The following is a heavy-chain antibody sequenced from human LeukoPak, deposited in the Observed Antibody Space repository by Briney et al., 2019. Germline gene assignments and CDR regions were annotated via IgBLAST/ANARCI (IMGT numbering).Heavy chain of an antibody. J-gene: IGHJ4*02. CDR2: ISGSGGST. CDR1: GFTFSSYA. V-gene: IGHV3-23*01. CDR3: AKDPDSGSNEGC. D-gene: IGHD1-26*01. Sequence: GGSLRLSCAASGFTFSSYAMSWVRQAPGRGLEWVSAISGSGGSTYYADSVKGRFTISRDNSKNTLYLQMNSLRAEDTAVYYCAKDPDSGSNEGCWGQGTLVTVSS.